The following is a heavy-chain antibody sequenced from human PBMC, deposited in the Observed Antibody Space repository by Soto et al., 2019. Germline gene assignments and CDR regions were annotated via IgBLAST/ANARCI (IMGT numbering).Heavy chain of an antibody. J-gene: IGHJ4*02. CDR2: INHSGST. Sequence: QVQLQQWGAGLLKPSETLSLTCAVYGGSFSGYYWSWIRQPPGKGLEWIGEINHSGSTNYNPSLKRRVTISVDTSKNQFSLKLSSVTAADTAVYYCAREGRASLTDYWGQGTLVTVSS. V-gene: IGHV4-34*01. CDR1: GGSFSGYY. D-gene: IGHD3-10*01. CDR3: AREGRASLTDY.